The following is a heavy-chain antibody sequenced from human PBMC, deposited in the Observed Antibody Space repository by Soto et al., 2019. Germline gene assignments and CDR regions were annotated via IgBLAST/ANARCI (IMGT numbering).Heavy chain of an antibody. J-gene: IGHJ4*02. D-gene: IGHD3-10*01. CDR2: IWYDGSNK. CDR1: GLTFSSYG. V-gene: IGHV3-33*01. CDR3: ARWGFGERGVDY. Sequence: QVQLVESGGGVVQPGRSLRLSCAASGLTFSSYGMHWVRQAPGKGLEWVAVIWYDGSNKYYADSVKGRFTISRDNSKNTLYLQMNSLRAEDTAVYYCARWGFGERGVDYWGQGTLVTVSS.